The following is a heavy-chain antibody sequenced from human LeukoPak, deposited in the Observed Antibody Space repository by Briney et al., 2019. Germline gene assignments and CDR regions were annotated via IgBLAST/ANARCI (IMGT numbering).Heavy chain of an antibody. CDR2: IYHSGST. D-gene: IGHD3-10*01. CDR3: ARGVITMVRGYYFDY. CDR1: GYSISSGYY. Sequence: TSETLSLTCTVSGYSISSGYYWGWIRQPPGKGLEWIGSIYHSGSTYYNTSLKSRVTISVDTSKNQFSLKLSSVTAADTVVYYCARGVITMVRGYYFDYWGQGTLVTVSS. V-gene: IGHV4-38-2*02. J-gene: IGHJ4*02.